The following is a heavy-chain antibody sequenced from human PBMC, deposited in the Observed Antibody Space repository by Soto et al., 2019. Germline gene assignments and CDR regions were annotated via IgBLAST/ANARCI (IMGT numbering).Heavy chain of an antibody. J-gene: IGHJ4*02. Sequence: QVHLVESGGGVVQPGRPLRLSCAASGFTFSRYGMHWVRQAPGKGLEWVGVIVRDGGQKQYADSVRGRFTISRDNSRDTLYLEVNSVTVEDTAVYYCARDDVLEDNGLDYWGQGTLVTVSS. CDR1: GFTFSRYG. CDR2: IVRDGGQK. CDR3: ARDDVLEDNGLDY. D-gene: IGHD1-1*01. V-gene: IGHV3-33*01.